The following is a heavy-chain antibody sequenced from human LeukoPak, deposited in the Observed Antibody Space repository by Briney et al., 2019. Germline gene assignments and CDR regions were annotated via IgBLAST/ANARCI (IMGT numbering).Heavy chain of an antibody. CDR1: GYTFTGYY. CDR3: ARDPDCSSTSCYNGG. Sequence: ASVKVSCKASGYTFTGYYMHWVRQAPGQGLEWMGRINPNSGGTNYAQKFQGRGTMTRDTSISTAYMELSRLRSDDTAVYYCARDPDCSSTSCYNGGWGQGTLVTVSS. J-gene: IGHJ4*02. CDR2: INPNSGGT. V-gene: IGHV1-2*06. D-gene: IGHD2-2*02.